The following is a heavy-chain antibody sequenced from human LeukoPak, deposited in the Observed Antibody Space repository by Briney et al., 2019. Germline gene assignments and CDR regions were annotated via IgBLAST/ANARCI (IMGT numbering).Heavy chain of an antibody. J-gene: IGHJ4*02. CDR3: ARDSAVAAFFDY. CDR1: GGSIGTSY. CDR2: IHYSGAT. V-gene: IGHV4-59*01. Sequence: SETLSLTCTVSGGSIGTSYWAWIRQPPGKGLEWVAYIHYSGATSYNPSLESRLTISLDMSNNQFSLKLSSVTAADTAVYYCARDSAVAAFFDYWGQGTLVTVSP. D-gene: IGHD6-19*01.